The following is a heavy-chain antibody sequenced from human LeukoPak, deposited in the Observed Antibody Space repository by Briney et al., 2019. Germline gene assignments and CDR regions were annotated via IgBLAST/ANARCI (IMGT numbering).Heavy chain of an antibody. Sequence: SQTLSLTCAVSGGSISSSGYSWSWIRQPPGRGLEWIGCLYHSGSTSYNPSLKSRLTISVDRSKNQFSLKLSSVTAADTAVYYCALYYDSSGHAFDIWGQGTMVTVSS. J-gene: IGHJ3*02. D-gene: IGHD3-22*01. CDR2: LYHSGST. CDR3: ALYYDSSGHAFDI. CDR1: GGSISSSGYS. V-gene: IGHV4-30-2*01.